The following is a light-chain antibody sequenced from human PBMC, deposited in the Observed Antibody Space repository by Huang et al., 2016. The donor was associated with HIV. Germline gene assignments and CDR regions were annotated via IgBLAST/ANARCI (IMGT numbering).Light chain of an antibody. CDR1: QYVSSN. V-gene: IGKV3-15*01. CDR2: GAS. Sequence: ERVMTQSPATLSVSLGERATLSCRASQYVSSNLAWYQQKPGQAPRLLLYGASTRVTDIPARGSGSGSGIEFTLTISSLQSEDFAVYYCQQYNNWPRTFGQGTKLEIK. CDR3: QQYNNWPRT. J-gene: IGKJ2*01.